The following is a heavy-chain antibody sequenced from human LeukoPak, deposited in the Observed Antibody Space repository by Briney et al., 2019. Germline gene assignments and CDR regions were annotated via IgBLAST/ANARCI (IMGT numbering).Heavy chain of an antibody. V-gene: IGHV1-46*01. CDR2: ISPSGGST. D-gene: IGHD3-3*01. CDR1: GYTFTSHY. J-gene: IGHJ4*02. Sequence: ASVKVSCKASGYTFTSHYLHWARQAPGQGLEWMGIISPSGGSTNYAQKFQGRVTMTRDTSASTVYMELSSLRSEDTAVYYCARDPQTDYDFWSGYLYYFDCWGQGTLVTVSS. CDR3: ARDPQTDYDFWSGYLYYFDC.